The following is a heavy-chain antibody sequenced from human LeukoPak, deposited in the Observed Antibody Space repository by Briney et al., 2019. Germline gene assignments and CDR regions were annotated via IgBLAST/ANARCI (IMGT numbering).Heavy chain of an antibody. Sequence: PSETLSLTCTVSGGSISSGGYYWSWIRQHPGKGLEWIGYIYYSGSTNYNPSLKSRVTISVDTSKNQFSLKLSSVTAADTAVYYCARAPGIAAAGTSSGLDYWGQGTLVTVSS. CDR3: ARAPGIAAAGTSSGLDY. V-gene: IGHV4-61*08. D-gene: IGHD6-13*01. J-gene: IGHJ4*02. CDR1: GGSISSGGYY. CDR2: IYYSGST.